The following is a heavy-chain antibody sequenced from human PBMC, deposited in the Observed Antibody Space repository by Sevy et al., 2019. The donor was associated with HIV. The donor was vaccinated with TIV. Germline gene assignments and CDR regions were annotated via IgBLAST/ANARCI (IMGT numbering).Heavy chain of an antibody. CDR1: GGSFSGHY. Sequence: SETLSLTCGVYGGSFSGHYWSWLRQTPEKGLEWIGEFNHGEITDYNPSLESRVTMSVDTSKNQFSLKLKSVTAADTAVYYCARRRYFYASGWKDVLDIWGQGTLVTVSS. V-gene: IGHV4-34*01. J-gene: IGHJ3*02. CDR3: ARRRYFYASGWKDVLDI. CDR2: FNHGEIT. D-gene: IGHD3-10*01.